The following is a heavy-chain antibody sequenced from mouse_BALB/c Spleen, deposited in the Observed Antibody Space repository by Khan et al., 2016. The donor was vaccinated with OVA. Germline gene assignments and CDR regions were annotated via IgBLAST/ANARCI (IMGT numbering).Heavy chain of an antibody. Sequence: VQLQQSGPGLVQPSQSLSITCTVSGFSLTTYGVHWVRQSPGKGLEWLGVIWGGGSTDYNAAFISRLSISKDNSKSQVFFKMNSLQANDTAIYYCARNYEYDEGLAYWGQGTLVTVSA. CDR1: GFSLTTYG. D-gene: IGHD2-4*01. CDR2: IWGGGST. V-gene: IGHV2-2*02. CDR3: ARNYEYDEGLAY. J-gene: IGHJ3*01.